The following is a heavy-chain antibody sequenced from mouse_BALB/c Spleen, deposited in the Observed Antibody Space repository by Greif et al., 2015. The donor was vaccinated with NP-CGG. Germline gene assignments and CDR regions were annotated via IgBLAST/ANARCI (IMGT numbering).Heavy chain of an antibody. J-gene: IGHJ4*01. V-gene: IGHV5-17*02. CDR3: ARWGLLRDAMDY. CDR2: ISSGSSTI. CDR1: GFTFSSFG. Sequence: EVQGVESGGGLVQPGGSRKLSCAASGFTFSSFGMHWVRQAPEKGLEWVAYISSGSSTIYYADTVKGRFTISRDNPENTLFLQMTSLRSEDTAMYYCARWGLLRDAMDYWGQGASVTVSS. D-gene: IGHD2-3*01.